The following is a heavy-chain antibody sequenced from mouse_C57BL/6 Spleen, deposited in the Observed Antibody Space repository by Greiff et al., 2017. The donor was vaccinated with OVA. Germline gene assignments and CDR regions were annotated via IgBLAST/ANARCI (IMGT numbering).Heavy chain of an antibody. CDR1: GFNIKNTY. CDR3: ARSGDYGSSHYAMDY. CDR2: IDPANGNT. D-gene: IGHD1-1*01. Sequence: EVKLVESVAELVRPGASVKLSCTASGFNIKNTYMHWVKQRPEQGLEWIGRIDPANGNTKYAPKFQGKATITADTSSNTAYLQLSSLTSEDTAIYYCARSGDYGSSHYAMDYWGQGTSVTVSS. J-gene: IGHJ4*01. V-gene: IGHV14-3*01.